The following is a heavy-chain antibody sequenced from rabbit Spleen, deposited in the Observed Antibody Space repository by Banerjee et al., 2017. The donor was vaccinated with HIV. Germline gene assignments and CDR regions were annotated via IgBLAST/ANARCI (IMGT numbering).Heavy chain of an antibody. Sequence: QEHLEESGGDLVKPEGSLTLTCTASGFDFSRYYMSWVRQAPGKGPEWIACINTGTGSAYYVSWAKGRFTISKTSSTTVTLQMTSLTAADTATYFCARDYVGGNAYALGLWGQGTLVTVS. V-gene: IGHV1S45*01. J-gene: IGHJ6*01. CDR1: GFDFSRYY. CDR3: ARDYVGGNAYALGL. CDR2: INTGTGSA. D-gene: IGHD6-1*01.